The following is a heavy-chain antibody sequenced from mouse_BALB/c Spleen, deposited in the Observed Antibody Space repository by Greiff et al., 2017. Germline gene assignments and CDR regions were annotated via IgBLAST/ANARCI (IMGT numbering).Heavy chain of an antibody. CDR1: GFTFSDYY. CDR3: ARDQGRYTWFAY. CDR2: ISDGGSYT. Sequence: EVHLVESGGGLVKPGGSLKLSCAASGFTFSDYYMYWVRQTPEKRLEWVATISDGGSYTYYPDSVKGRFTISRDNAKNNLYLQMSSLKSEDTAMYYCARDQGRYTWFAYWGQGTLVTVSA. J-gene: IGHJ3*01. V-gene: IGHV5-4*02. D-gene: IGHD2-14*01.